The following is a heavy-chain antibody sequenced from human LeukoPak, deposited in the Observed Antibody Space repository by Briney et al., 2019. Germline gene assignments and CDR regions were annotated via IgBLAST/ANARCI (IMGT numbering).Heavy chain of an antibody. CDR2: ISAYNGNT. V-gene: IGHV1-18*01. CDR1: GYTFTSYG. Sequence: ASVKVSCKASGYTFTSYGISWVRQAPGQGLEWMGWISAYNGNTNYAQKLQGRVTMTTDTSTSTAYMELRSLRSDDTAVYYCARVGVPAAILLSYYYYTDVWGKGTTVTVSS. D-gene: IGHD2-2*02. J-gene: IGHJ6*03. CDR3: ARVGVPAAILLSYYYYTDV.